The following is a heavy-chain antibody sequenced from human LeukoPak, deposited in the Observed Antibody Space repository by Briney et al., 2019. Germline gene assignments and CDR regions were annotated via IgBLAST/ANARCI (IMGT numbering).Heavy chain of an antibody. CDR1: GFTFTSSA. Sequence: ASVKVSCKASGFTFTSSAMQWVRQARGQRLEWIGWIVVGSGNTNYAQKFQERVTITRDMSTSTAYMELSSLRSEDTAVCYCAAGALVEAYMDVWGKGTTVTVSS. CDR3: AAGALVEAYMDV. CDR2: IVVGSGNT. D-gene: IGHD2-2*01. J-gene: IGHJ6*03. V-gene: IGHV1-58*02.